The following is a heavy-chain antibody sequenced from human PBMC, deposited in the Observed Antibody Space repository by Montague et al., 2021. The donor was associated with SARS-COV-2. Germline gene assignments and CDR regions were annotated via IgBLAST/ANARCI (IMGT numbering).Heavy chain of an antibody. CDR3: ARATAGPAAILMLFPRPIDAFDI. V-gene: IGHV4-31*03. Sequence: TLSLTCTVSGGSISSGGYYWSWIRQHPGKGLEWIGYIYYSGSTYYNPSLKSRVTISVDTSKNQFSLKLSSVTAADTAVYYCARATAGPAAILMLFPRPIDAFDIWGQGTMVTVSS. J-gene: IGHJ3*02. D-gene: IGHD2-2*01. CDR2: IYYSGST. CDR1: GGSISSGGYY.